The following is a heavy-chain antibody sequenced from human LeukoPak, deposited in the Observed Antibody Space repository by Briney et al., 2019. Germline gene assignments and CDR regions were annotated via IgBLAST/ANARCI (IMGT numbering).Heavy chain of an antibody. CDR2: ISYGGSNK. V-gene: IGHV3-30*04. J-gene: IGHJ4*02. CDR3: ARESGSYAGGFDY. D-gene: IGHD1-26*01. CDR1: GFTFSSYA. Sequence: PGRSLRLSCAASGFTFSSYAMHWVRQAPGKGLEWVAVISYGGSNKYYADSVKGRFTISRDNSKNTLYLQMNSLRAEDTAVYYCARESGSYAGGFDYWGQGTLVTVSS.